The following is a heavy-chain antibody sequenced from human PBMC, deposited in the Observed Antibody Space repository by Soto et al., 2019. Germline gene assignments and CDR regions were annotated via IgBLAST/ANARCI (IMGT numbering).Heavy chain of an antibody. CDR3: ARDYGVPAVMGFDP. CDR1: GGSIRSSNW. V-gene: IGHV4-4*02. D-gene: IGHD3-10*01. CDR2: IFRSGST. Sequence: QVQLQESGPGLVKPSGTLSLTCDVSGGSIRSSNWWSWVRQSPGKGLEWIGEIFRSGSTNYNPSLTGRVTISVDRSKSQFSLRLKSVTAADTALYYCARDYGVPAVMGFDPWGQGILVTVSS. J-gene: IGHJ5*02.